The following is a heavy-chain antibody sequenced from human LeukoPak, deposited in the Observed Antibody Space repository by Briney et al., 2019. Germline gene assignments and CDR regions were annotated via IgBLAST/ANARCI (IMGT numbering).Heavy chain of an antibody. CDR3: EAPATA. J-gene: IGHJ5*02. CDR2: VNEDGTAK. CDR1: GFTCSSCW. V-gene: IGHV3-7*01. Sequence: GGSLRLSCAVSGFTCSSCWMNWVRQAPGKGLEGVATVNEDGTAKFYVDSVKGRFTIFRDNTRSSLDLQMNSLTVEDTAMYYCEAPATAWGQGTLVTVSS.